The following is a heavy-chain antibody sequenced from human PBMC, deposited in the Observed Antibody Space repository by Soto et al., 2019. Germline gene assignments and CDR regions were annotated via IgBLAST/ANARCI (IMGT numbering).Heavy chain of an antibody. Sequence: GGSLRLSCAASGFTFSSYAMSWVRQAPGKGLEWVSAISGSGGSTYYADYVKGRFTISRDNSKNTLYLKMNSLRAEDTAVYYCARVHGSSWYYYYYGMDVWGQGTTVTVTS. CDR3: ARVHGSSWYYYYYGMDV. CDR2: ISGSGGST. V-gene: IGHV3-23*01. CDR1: GFTFSSYA. D-gene: IGHD6-13*01. J-gene: IGHJ6*02.